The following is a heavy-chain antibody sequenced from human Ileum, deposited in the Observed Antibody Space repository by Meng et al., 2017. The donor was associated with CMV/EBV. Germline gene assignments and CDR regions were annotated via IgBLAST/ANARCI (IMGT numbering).Heavy chain of an antibody. Sequence: GESLKIPCAASGFTFSNACMTWVRQAPGKGLEWVGRIKSKTDGGTTDYTAPVKGRFTISRDDSRNTLFLQMNSLKTEDTAVYYCTTRPYWGQGTLVTVSS. CDR2: IKSKTDGGTT. V-gene: IGHV3-15*01. CDR1: GFTFSNAC. CDR3: TTRPY. J-gene: IGHJ4*02. D-gene: IGHD6-6*01.